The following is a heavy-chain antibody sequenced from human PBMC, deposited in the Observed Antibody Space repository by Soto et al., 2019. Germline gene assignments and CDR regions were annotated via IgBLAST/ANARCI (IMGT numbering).Heavy chain of an antibody. Sequence: QVHLVQSGAEVRKPGSSVRVSCKASGDTFTKYAISWLRQAPGQGLEWMGGIVPVFGRVTYAQRFQDRVSIIADKSTATSVLELTSLTADDTAVYYCAGVASGSTWDYFDYWGQGTLVTVSS. V-gene: IGHV1-69*06. CDR3: AGVASGSTWDYFDY. D-gene: IGHD3-10*01. J-gene: IGHJ4*02. CDR2: IVPVFGRV. CDR1: GDTFTKYA.